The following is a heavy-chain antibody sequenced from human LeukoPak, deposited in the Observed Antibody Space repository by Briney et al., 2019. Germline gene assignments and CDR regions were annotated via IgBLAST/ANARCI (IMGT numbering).Heavy chain of an antibody. Sequence: GGSLRLSCTASGFTFSTYAMAWVRQAPGKGLEWLSYITSSSKINYADSVKGRFTISRDNAKNSLYLQMISLTDEDTAVYYCAKGVTKLERICAFDIWGQGTMVTVSS. J-gene: IGHJ3*02. CDR1: GFTFSTYA. CDR3: AKGVTKLERICAFDI. D-gene: IGHD1-1*01. CDR2: ITSSSKI. V-gene: IGHV3-48*02.